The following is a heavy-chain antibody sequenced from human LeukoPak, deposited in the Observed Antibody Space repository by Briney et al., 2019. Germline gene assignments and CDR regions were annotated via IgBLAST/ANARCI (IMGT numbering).Heavy chain of an antibody. CDR3: ARGVNFCTSSHCRGDYFGS. J-gene: IGHJ4*02. Sequence: SETLSLTCSVSGGCVSNSSYFWAWIRQPPGKGLEWIGSIYFTGTTYYNPSLRSRVTISVTTSKNQFSLRLTSVTAADTALYYCARGVNFCTSSHCRGDYFGSWGQGSLVSVSS. CDR2: IYFTGTT. V-gene: IGHV4-39*01. CDR1: GGCVSNSSYF. D-gene: IGHD3-3*01.